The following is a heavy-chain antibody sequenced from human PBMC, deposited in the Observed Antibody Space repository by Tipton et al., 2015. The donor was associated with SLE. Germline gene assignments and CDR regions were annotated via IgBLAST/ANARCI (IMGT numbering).Heavy chain of an antibody. V-gene: IGHV3-33*01. CDR1: GFTFSSYG. J-gene: IGHJ4*02. D-gene: IGHD5-12*01. Sequence: SLRLSCAASGFTFSSYGMHWVRQAPGKGLEWVAVIWYDGSNKYYADSVKGRFTISRDNSKNTLYLQMNSLRAEDTAVYYCAGDRSRYSGFTSLGYWGQGTLVTVSS. CDR3: AGDRSRYSGFTSLGY. CDR2: IWYDGSNK.